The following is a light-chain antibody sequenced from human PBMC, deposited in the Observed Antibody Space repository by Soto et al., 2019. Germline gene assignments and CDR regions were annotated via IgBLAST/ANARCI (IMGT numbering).Light chain of an antibody. CDR1: HSVSSSY. CDR2: GAS. CDR3: QQYGSSPPYT. J-gene: IGKJ2*01. Sequence: EIVLTQSPGTLSLSPGERATLSCRASHSVSSSYLAWYQQKPGQAPRLLIYGASSRATGIPDRFSGSGSGTDLALTISRLEPEDFAVYYCQQYGSSPPYTFGQGTRLESK. V-gene: IGKV3-20*01.